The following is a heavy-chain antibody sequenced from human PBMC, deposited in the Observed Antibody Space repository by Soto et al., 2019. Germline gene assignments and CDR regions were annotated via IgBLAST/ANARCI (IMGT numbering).Heavy chain of an antibody. CDR1: GGSASSGSYY. D-gene: IGHD1-26*01. Sequence: LSLTCTVSGGSASSGSYYWSWIRQPPGKGLEWIGYIYYSGSTNYNPSLKSRVTISVDTSKNQFSLKLSSVTAADTAVYYCARTMVGARAGYFDYWGRGTLVTVSS. CDR2: IYYSGST. V-gene: IGHV4-61*01. J-gene: IGHJ4*02. CDR3: ARTMVGARAGYFDY.